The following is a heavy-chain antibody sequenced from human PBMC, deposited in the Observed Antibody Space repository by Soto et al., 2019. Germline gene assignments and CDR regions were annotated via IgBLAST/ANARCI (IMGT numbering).Heavy chain of an antibody. V-gene: IGHV3-23*01. Sequence: GGSMILSCASSGFTFRDYCMSLVRQAPGKGLEWVSDISGSGGSTYYADSVKGRFTISRDNSKNTLYLQMNSLRAEDTAVYYCTKAAAGPLYYYYGMDVWGQGTTVTVSS. CDR1: GFTFRDYC. CDR3: TKAAAGPLYYYYGMDV. J-gene: IGHJ6*02. D-gene: IGHD6-13*01. CDR2: ISGSGGST.